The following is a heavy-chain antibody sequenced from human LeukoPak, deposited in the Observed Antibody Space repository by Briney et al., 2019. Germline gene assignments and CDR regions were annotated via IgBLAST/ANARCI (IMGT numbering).Heavy chain of an antibody. J-gene: IGHJ4*02. Sequence: PGGSLRLSCAASGFTFSSSAMSWVRQAPGKGLEWVSAISNNGGYTYYADSVQGRFTISRDNSKNTLYLQMNSLRAEDTAVYYCAKDPSDYGGDYWGQGTLVTVSS. CDR1: GFTFSSSA. CDR3: AKDPSDYGGDY. D-gene: IGHD4-17*01. V-gene: IGHV3-23*01. CDR2: ISNNGGYT.